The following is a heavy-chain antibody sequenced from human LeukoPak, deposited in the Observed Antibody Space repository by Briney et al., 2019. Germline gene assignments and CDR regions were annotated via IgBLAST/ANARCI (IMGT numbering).Heavy chain of an antibody. J-gene: IGHJ4*02. CDR1: GFTFSSSG. Sequence: GGSLRLSCAASGFTFSSSGMHWVRQAPGKGLEWVAVISYDGSNKYYADSVKGRCTISRDKSKNTVYLQMNSLRAEDTAVYYCAKEAGYSYGFDYWGQGTLVTVSS. CDR3: AKEAGYSYGFDY. CDR2: ISYDGSNK. D-gene: IGHD5-18*01. V-gene: IGHV3-30*18.